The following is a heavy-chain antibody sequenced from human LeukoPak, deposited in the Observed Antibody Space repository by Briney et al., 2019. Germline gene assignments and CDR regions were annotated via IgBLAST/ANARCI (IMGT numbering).Heavy chain of an antibody. CDR2: ISSSSSYI. J-gene: IGHJ3*02. Sequence: GGSLRLSCAASGSTFSSYSMNWVRQAPGKGLEWVSSISSSSSYIYYADSVKGRFTISRDNAKNSLYLQMNSLRAEDTAVYYCARASTLKQSGLNAFDIWGQGTMVTVSS. CDR1: GSTFSSYS. V-gene: IGHV3-21*01. D-gene: IGHD6-19*01. CDR3: ARASTLKQSGLNAFDI.